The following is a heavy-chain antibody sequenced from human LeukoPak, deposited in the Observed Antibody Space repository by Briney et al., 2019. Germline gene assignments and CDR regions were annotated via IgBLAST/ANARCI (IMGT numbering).Heavy chain of an antibody. J-gene: IGHJ4*02. V-gene: IGHV3-21*01. CDR2: ISTSTSYI. CDR3: ATTTVTTGIRHLLIDY. Sequence: GGSLRLSCAASGFTFSSYSMNWVRQAPGKGLEWVSSISTSTSYIYYADSVKGRFTISRDNAKNSLYLQMNSLRAEDTAVYYCATTTVTTGIRHLLIDYWGQGPLVPVSS. D-gene: IGHD4-17*01. CDR1: GFTFSSYS.